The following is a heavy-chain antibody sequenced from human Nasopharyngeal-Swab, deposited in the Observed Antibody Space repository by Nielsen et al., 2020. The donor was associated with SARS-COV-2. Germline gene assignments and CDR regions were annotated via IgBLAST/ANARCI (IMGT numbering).Heavy chain of an antibody. J-gene: IGHJ4*02. CDR3: ARDYYDNYDSDY. CDR2: INPDSGDT. CDR1: GYTFTDYY. Sequence: ASVKVSCKTSGYTFTDYYIHWLRQVPGQGLEWVGCINPDSGDTKYAQKFQGRVTVTRDRSRSTAHIELSRLRSDDTAVYHCARDYYDNYDSDYWGQGTLVTVSS. D-gene: IGHD3-22*01. V-gene: IGHV1-2*02.